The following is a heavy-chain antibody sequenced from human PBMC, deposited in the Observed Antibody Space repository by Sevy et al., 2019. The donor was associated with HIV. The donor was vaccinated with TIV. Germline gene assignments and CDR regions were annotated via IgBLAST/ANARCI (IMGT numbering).Heavy chain of an antibody. CDR2: IKSKTDGGTI. V-gene: IGHV3-15*01. D-gene: IGHD5-12*01. Sequence: GGSLRLSCAASGFTFSSAWMSWVRLAPGKGLEWVGRIKSKTDGGTIDYAAPVKGRFTISREDSKNKQYLQRNSLKTVDTAVYYCITDPGYSGYDEEVINYYYYGMDVWGQGTTVTVSS. CDR1: GFTFSSAW. CDR3: ITDPGYSGYDEEVINYYYYGMDV. J-gene: IGHJ6*02.